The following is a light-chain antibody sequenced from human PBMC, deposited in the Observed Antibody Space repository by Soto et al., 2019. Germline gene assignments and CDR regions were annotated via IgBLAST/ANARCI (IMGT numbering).Light chain of an antibody. CDR2: DTS. J-gene: IGKJ5*01. Sequence: EVVLTQCPDSLSLFSGNGATVSCRASQSLTNSYIAWYQVKPGQAPRLLIYDTSSRATGIPDRFSGSGFGTDFTLTITRLEPEDFAVFYCQQYGTSEIIFGQGTRLEIK. CDR3: QQYGTSEII. V-gene: IGKV3-20*01. CDR1: QSLTNSY.